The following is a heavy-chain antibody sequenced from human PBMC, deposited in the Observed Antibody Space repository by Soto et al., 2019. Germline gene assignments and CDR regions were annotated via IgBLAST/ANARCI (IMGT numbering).Heavy chain of an antibody. CDR3: ARGAIVGVNDVFDV. Sequence: GSLRLSCAASGFPFSPYTMHWVRQAPGQGLEWVAVISYDGTNQYYADSVKGRFIISRDNSNNTLSLQMHSLKSEDTAVYFCARGAIVGVNDVFDVWGQGTMVTVSS. CDR1: GFPFSPYT. D-gene: IGHD1-26*01. CDR2: ISYDGTNQ. V-gene: IGHV3-30*14. J-gene: IGHJ3*01.